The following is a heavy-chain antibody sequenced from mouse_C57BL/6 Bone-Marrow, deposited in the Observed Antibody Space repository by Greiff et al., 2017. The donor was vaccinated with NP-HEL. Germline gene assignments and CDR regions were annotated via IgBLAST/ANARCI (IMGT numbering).Heavy chain of an antibody. Sequence: VMLVESGAELVRPGASVKLSCKASGYTFTDYYINWVKQRPGQGLEWIARIYPGSGNTYYNEKFKGKATLTAEKSSSTAYMQLSSLTSEDSAVYFCARFAYWGQGTLVTVSA. CDR3: ARFAY. CDR1: GYTFTDYY. J-gene: IGHJ3*01. CDR2: IYPGSGNT. V-gene: IGHV1-76*01.